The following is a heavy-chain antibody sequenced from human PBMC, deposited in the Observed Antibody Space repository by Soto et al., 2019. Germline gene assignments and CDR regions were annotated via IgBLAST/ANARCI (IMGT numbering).Heavy chain of an antibody. J-gene: IGHJ3*02. V-gene: IGHV2-5*01. Sequence: SGPTLVNPTQTLTLICAFSGFSLSTTGVGVGWIRQPPGKALEWLALIYWHDDKRYSPSLKSRLTITMDTSKNEVVHTKTNIDPVDPAKYYCAQMTYPAVKFDIWGQGTMVTV. CDR3: AQMTYPAVKFDI. CDR2: IYWHDDK. CDR1: GFSLSTTGVG. D-gene: IGHD2-15*01.